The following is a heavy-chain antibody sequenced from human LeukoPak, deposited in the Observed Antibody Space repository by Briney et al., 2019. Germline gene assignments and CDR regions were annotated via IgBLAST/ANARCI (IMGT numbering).Heavy chain of an antibody. V-gene: IGHV3-30*03. CDR2: ISYDGSNK. Sequence: GGSLRLSCAASGFTLSSYGMHWVRQAPGKGLEWVAVISYDGSNKYYADSVKGRFTISRDNSKNTLYLQMNSLRAEDTAVYYCARDTDGLDAFDIWGQGTMVTVSS. D-gene: IGHD2-8*02. J-gene: IGHJ3*02. CDR3: ARDTDGLDAFDI. CDR1: GFTLSSYG.